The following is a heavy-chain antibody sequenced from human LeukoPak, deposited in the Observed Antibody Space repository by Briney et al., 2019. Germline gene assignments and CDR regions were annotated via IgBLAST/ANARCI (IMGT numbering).Heavy chain of an antibody. Sequence: GPLRLSFPASGFPFISYGMPWVRQAPGKGLEWVAVIWYDGSNKYYADSVKGRFTISRDNSKNTLYLQMNSLRAEDTAVYYCAKVVRPGNYYDSFDYWGQGTLVTVSS. CDR1: GFPFISYG. J-gene: IGHJ4*02. CDR2: IWYDGSNK. CDR3: AKVVRPGNYYDSFDY. V-gene: IGHV3-33*06. D-gene: IGHD3-22*01.